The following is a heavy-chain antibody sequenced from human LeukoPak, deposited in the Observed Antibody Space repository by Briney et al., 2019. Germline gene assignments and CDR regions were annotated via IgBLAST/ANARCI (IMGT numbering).Heavy chain of an antibody. Sequence: GGSLRLSCEGSGFTFDDYAMHWVRQAPGKGLEWVSGISWNSGSIGYADSVKGRFTISRDNAKNSLYLQMNSLRAEDTALYYCAKVEYQLVSWGQGTLVTVSS. CDR1: GFTFDDYA. J-gene: IGHJ5*02. CDR2: ISWNSGSI. V-gene: IGHV3-9*01. CDR3: AKVEYQLVS. D-gene: IGHD2-2*01.